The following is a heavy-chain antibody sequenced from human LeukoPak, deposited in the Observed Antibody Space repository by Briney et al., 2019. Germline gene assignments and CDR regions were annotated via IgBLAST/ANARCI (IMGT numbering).Heavy chain of an antibody. CDR3: AMRVPYGDYGPGAFDI. Sequence: PGGSLRLSCAASGFTFSSYAMHWVRQAPGKGLEWVAVISYDGSNKYYADSVKGRFTISRDNSKNTLYLQMNSLRAEDTAVYYCAMRVPYGDYGPGAFDIWGQGTMVTVSS. V-gene: IGHV3-30-3*01. CDR2: ISYDGSNK. CDR1: GFTFSSYA. J-gene: IGHJ3*02. D-gene: IGHD4-17*01.